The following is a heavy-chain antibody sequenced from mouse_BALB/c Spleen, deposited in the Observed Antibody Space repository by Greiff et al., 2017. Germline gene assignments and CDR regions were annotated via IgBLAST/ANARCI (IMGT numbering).Heavy chain of an antibody. J-gene: IGHJ2*01. D-gene: IGHD1-1*01. Sequence: EVKLVESGGGLVKLGGSLKLSCAASGFTFSSYYMSWVRQTPEKRLELVAAINSNGGSTYYPDTVKGRFTISRDNAKNTLYLQMSSLKSEDTALYYCARHGDYYGSSPYFDYWGQGTTLTVAS. CDR2: INSNGGST. CDR3: ARHGDYYGSSPYFDY. CDR1: GFTFSSYY. V-gene: IGHV5-6-2*01.